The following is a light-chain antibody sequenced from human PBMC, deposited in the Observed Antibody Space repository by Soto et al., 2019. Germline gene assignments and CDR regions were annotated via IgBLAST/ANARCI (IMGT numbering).Light chain of an antibody. J-gene: IGKJ4*01. CDR2: GAS. Sequence: EIVLTQSPVTLSLAPGERATLSCRASQSVRSSYLAWYQQKPGQAPRLLIYGASSKATGIPDRFSGSGSGTDFTLTISSLQPEDFATYYCQESYSTPPTFGGGTKVDIK. V-gene: IGKV3-20*01. CDR3: QESYSTPPT. CDR1: QSVRSSY.